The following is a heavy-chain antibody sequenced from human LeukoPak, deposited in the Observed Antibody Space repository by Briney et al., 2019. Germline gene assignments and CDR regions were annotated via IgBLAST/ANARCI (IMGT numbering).Heavy chain of an antibody. D-gene: IGHD3-10*01. CDR3: ARQAIGFGELLPLDY. CDR1: GGSISSGGYY. Sequence: SQTLSLTCTVSGGSISSGGYYWSWIRQHPGKGLEWIGYIYYSGSTYYNPSLKSRVTISVDTSKNQFSLKLSSVTAADTVVYYCARQAIGFGELLPLDYWGQGTLVTVSS. CDR2: IYYSGST. V-gene: IGHV4-31*03. J-gene: IGHJ4*02.